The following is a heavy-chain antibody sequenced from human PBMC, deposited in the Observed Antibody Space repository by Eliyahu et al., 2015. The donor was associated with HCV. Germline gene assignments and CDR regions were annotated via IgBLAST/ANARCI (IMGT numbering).Heavy chain of an antibody. V-gene: IGHV4-59*01. Sequence: QVQLQESGPGLVKPSETLSLTCTVPGGXXXXYSWSWXRQPPGXGPGWIGYIHYSGSTNYNPSLKSRVTISLXTSKNQFSLNLTSVTAADTAVYYCASGGGGIAVAGTGGWFDPWDQGTLVTVSS. CDR1: GGXXXXYS. CDR2: IHYSGST. J-gene: IGHJ5*02. CDR3: ASGGGGIAVAGTGGWFDP. D-gene: IGHD6-19*01.